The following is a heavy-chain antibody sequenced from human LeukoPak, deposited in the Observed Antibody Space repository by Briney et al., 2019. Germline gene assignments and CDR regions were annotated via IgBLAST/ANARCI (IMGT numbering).Heavy chain of an antibody. CDR2: INPNSGGT. Sequence: GASVKVSCKASGYTFTGYYMHWVRQAPGQGLEWKGWINPNSGGTNYAQKFQGRVTMTRDTSISTAYMELSRLRSDDTAVYYCARDRRTYYGGNSGGVDYWGQGTLVTVSS. V-gene: IGHV1-2*02. D-gene: IGHD4-23*01. J-gene: IGHJ4*02. CDR3: ARDRRTYYGGNSGGVDY. CDR1: GYTFTGYY.